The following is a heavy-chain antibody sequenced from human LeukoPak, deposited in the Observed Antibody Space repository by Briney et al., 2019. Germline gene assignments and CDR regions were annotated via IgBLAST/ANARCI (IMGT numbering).Heavy chain of an antibody. J-gene: IGHJ4*02. D-gene: IGHD5-24*01. V-gene: IGHV4-39*01. Sequence: SETLSLTCTVSGGSISSSSYYWGWIRQPPGKGLEWIGSIYYSGSTYYNPSLKSRVTISVDTSKNQISLKLSSVTAADTAVYYCARHISGYNFVDYRGQGTLVTVSS. CDR2: IYYSGST. CDR3: ARHISGYNFVDY. CDR1: GGSISSSSYY.